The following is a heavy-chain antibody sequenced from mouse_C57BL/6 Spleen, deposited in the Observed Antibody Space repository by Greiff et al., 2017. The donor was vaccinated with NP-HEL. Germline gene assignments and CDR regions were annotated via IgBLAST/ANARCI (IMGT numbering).Heavy chain of an antibody. Sequence: VQLQQSGAELVRPGASVKLSCKASGYTFTDYYINWVKQRPGQGLEWIARIYPGSGNTYYNEKFKGKATLTAEKSSSTAYMQLSSLTSEDSAVYFCARGGLLRENFDYWGQGTTLTVSS. J-gene: IGHJ2*01. CDR3: ARGGLLRENFDY. CDR1: GYTFTDYY. D-gene: IGHD2-3*01. V-gene: IGHV1-76*01. CDR2: IYPGSGNT.